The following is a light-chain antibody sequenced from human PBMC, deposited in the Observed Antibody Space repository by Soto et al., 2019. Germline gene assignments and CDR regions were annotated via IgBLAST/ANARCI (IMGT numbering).Light chain of an antibody. CDR3: QQYKTYS. V-gene: IGKV1-5*03. CDR2: KAS. Sequence: DIQMTQSPSTLSASVGDRVSITCRASQSLNSWLAWYQQKPGKAPKLLIYKASTLESGVPSRFSGSGSGTEFTLTISSMQSDDFATYYCQQYKTYSFGQGTKLEIK. J-gene: IGKJ2*01. CDR1: QSLNSW.